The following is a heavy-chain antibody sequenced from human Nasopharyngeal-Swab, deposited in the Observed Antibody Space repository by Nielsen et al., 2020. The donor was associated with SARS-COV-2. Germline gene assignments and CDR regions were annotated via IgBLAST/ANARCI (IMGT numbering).Heavy chain of an antibody. V-gene: IGHV1-18*01. CDR1: GYTFTSSG. D-gene: IGHD3-10*01. CDR3: AREVTDYYGSGSYYIPNWFDP. CDR2: ISPYNGNT. J-gene: IGHJ5*02. Sequence: ASVKVSCKASGYTFTSSGISWVRQAPGQGLEWMGWISPYNGNTNYAQKLQGRVTMTTDTSTSTAYMELRSLRSDDTAVYYCAREVTDYYGSGSYYIPNWFDPWGQGTLVTVSS.